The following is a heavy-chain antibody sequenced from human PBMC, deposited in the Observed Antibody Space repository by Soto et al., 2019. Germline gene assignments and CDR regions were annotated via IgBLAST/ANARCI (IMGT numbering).Heavy chain of an antibody. J-gene: IGHJ4*02. D-gene: IGHD5-18*01. CDR2: IKSKTDGGTT. V-gene: IGHV3-15*01. CDR1: GFTFSNSW. Sequence: EVQLVESGGGLVKPGGSLRLSCAASGFTFSNSWMSWVHQAPGKGLEWVGRIKSKTDGGTTDYAAPVKGRFTISRDDSKNTLYLQMNSLKTEDTAVYYCTTDSLGEETAMASHYWGLGTLVTVSS. CDR3: TTDSLGEETAMASHY.